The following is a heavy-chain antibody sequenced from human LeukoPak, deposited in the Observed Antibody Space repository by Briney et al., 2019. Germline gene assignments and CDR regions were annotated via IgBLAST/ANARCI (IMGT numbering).Heavy chain of an antibody. CDR1: GFTFSSYG. Sequence: PGGTLRLSCAASGFTFSSYGMHWVRHAPGKGLEWVSIISFDGSNTYYGDSVRGRFTISRDNSKNTVDLQMDSLRVEDTAVYYCARDLNARKDGLHFGADCWGQGSLVTVSS. D-gene: IGHD3-10*01. CDR3: ARDLNARKDGLHFGADC. J-gene: IGHJ4*02. CDR2: ISFDGSNT. V-gene: IGHV3-33*01.